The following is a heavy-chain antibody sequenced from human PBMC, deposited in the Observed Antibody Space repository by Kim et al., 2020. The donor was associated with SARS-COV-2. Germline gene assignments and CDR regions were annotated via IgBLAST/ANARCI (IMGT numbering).Heavy chain of an antibody. Sequence: GGSLRLSCAASGFTFSSYCINWVRQAPGKGLEWVSYINSHGTTISYAGSVKGRFIISRDNAKSSLYLQMNSLRDEDTAVYYCARDLSGSYSIDYWGQGTLVTVSS. CDR1: GFTFSSYC. J-gene: IGHJ4*02. V-gene: IGHV3-48*02. CDR3: ARDLSGSYSIDY. CDR2: INSHGTTI. D-gene: IGHD1-26*01.